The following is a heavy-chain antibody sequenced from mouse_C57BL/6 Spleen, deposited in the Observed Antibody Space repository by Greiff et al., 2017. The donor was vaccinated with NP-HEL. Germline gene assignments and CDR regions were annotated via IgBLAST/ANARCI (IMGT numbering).Heavy chain of an antibody. D-gene: IGHD2-3*01. CDR2: IYPSDSET. Sequence: QVQLQQPGAELVRPGSSVKLSCKASGYTFTSYWMDWVKQRPGQGLEWIGNIYPSDSETHYNQKFKDKATLTVDKSSSTAYMQLSSLTSEDSAVYYCAKEGDGPFAYWGQGTLVTVSA. V-gene: IGHV1-61*01. J-gene: IGHJ3*01. CDR1: GYTFTSYW. CDR3: AKEGDGPFAY.